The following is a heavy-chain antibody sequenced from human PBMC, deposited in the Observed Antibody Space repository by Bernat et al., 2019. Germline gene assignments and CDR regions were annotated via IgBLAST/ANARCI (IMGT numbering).Heavy chain of an antibody. J-gene: IGHJ5*02. CDR1: GGSISSSSYY. D-gene: IGHD2-2*01. Sequence: QLQLQESGPGLVKPSETLSLTCTVSGGSISSSSYYLGWLRQPPGKGREWIGRIYYSGSTYYNPSLKSRVTISVDTSKNQFSLKLSSVTAADTAVDYCARGGIVVGPEGGWFDPWGQGTLVTVSS. CDR2: IYYSGST. V-gene: IGHV4-39*01. CDR3: ARGGIVVGPEGGWFDP.